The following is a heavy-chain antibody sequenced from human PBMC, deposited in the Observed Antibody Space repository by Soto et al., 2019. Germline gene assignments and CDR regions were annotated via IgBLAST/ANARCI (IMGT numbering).Heavy chain of an antibody. CDR2: ISASGGST. CDR1: GFTFTNYA. CDR3: AKDMRGSGSYYIYDMDV. Sequence: EVQLLESGGGLVQPGGSLRLSCAASGFTFTNYAMSWVRQAPGKGLEWVSTISASGGSTYHADSVKGRFTISRDNSKNTLSMQMNSLRDEDTAAYYCAKDMRGSGSYYIYDMDVWGQGTTVTVS. D-gene: IGHD3-10*01. J-gene: IGHJ6*02. V-gene: IGHV3-23*01.